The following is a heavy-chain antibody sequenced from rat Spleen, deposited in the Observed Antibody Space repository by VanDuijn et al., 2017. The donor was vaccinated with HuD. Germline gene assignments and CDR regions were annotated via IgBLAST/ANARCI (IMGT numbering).Heavy chain of an antibody. Sequence: EVQLVESGGGLVQPGRSMSLSCAASGFIFSNYYMVWVRQAPTKGLEWVASITTGGAITSYRDSVKGRFTISRDTAKSTLYLQMDSLRSEDTATYYCVRQETSGYSNWFGYWGHGTLVTVSS. J-gene: IGHJ3*01. CDR1: GFIFSNYY. CDR3: VRQETSGYSNWFGY. V-gene: IGHV5-25*01. D-gene: IGHD4-3*01. CDR2: ITTGGAIT.